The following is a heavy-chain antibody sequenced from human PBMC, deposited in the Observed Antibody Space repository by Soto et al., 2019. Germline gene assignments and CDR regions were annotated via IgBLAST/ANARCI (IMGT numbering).Heavy chain of an antibody. Sequence: SETLSLTCTVSGDSIRSSYWTWIRQAPGRGLERIGDSYHTGTTNYNPSPTSRVSISVDTSKNQFYLRLRSVTVADAAMYFCYKIAAGSNDYTMFTGFDHWGQGTLVTVSS. CDR2: SYHTGTT. D-gene: IGHD3-16*01. CDR1: GDSIRSSY. CDR3: YKIAAGSNDYTMFTGFDH. V-gene: IGHV4-59*03. J-gene: IGHJ4*02.